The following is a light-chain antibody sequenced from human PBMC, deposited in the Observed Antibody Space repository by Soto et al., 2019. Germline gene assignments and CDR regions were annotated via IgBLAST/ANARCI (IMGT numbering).Light chain of an antibody. CDR2: GAS. CDR1: QSVSSSY. J-gene: IGKJ1*01. V-gene: IGKV3-20*01. Sequence: EIGLTQSPGTLSLSPRERATLSCRASQSVSSSYLAWYQQKPGQAPRLLIYGASSRATGIPDRFSGSGSGTDFTLTISRLEPEDFAVYYCQQYCTSPWTFGQGTKVEIK. CDR3: QQYCTSPWT.